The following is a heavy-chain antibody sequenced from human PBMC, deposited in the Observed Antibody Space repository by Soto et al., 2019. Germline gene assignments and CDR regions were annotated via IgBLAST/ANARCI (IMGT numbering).Heavy chain of an antibody. Sequence: QVQLVQSGAEVKKPGASVKVSCKASGYTFTTYGISWVRQAPGQGLEWMGWISAYNGNTNYAQSHKGRVTMTTDTSTSTAFMDLRSLTSDDTAVYYCARVVEATVTADYWGQGTLVAVSS. J-gene: IGHJ4*02. V-gene: IGHV1-18*01. CDR1: GYTFTTYG. CDR3: ARVVEATVTADY. CDR2: ISAYNGNT. D-gene: IGHD4-17*01.